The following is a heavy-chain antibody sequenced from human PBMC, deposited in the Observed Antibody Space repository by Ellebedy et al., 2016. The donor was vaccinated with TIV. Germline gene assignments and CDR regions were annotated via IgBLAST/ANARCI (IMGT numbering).Heavy chain of an antibody. D-gene: IGHD1-26*01. V-gene: IGHV4-34*01. CDR2: INHSGSP. J-gene: IGHJ6*03. Sequence: SENLSLTXAVYGGSFSGYYWTWIRQPPGKGLEWIGEINHSGSPNYNPSLKSRVTMSVDTSKSQFSLKLSSVTAADTAVYYCARAQRGSLMDGWGKGTTVTVSS. CDR1: GGSFSGYY. CDR3: ARAQRGSLMDG.